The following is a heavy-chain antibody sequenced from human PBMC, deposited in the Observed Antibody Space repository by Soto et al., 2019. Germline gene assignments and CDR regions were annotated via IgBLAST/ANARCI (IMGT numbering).Heavy chain of an antibody. V-gene: IGHV1-69*01. J-gene: IGHJ6*02. CDR1: GGTFSNYA. CDR2: IIPISGTA. D-gene: IGHD2-2*01. CDR3: ARSQGSSTSLAIYYYYYYGMDV. Sequence: QVQLVQSGAEVKKPGSSVKVSCKASGGTFSNYAISWVRQAPGQGLEWMGGIIPISGTANYAQKFQGRVTITAGESTSTAYMELSRLRSEDTAVYYCARSQGSSTSLAIYYYYYYGMDVWGQGTTVTVSS.